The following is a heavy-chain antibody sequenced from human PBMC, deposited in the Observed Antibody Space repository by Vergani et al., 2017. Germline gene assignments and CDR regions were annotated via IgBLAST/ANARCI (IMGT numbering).Heavy chain of an antibody. Sequence: QVQLVESGGGEVQPGRSLRLSCSAAGFPFSDYGVHWVRQAPGTGLEWVSVISYDGNKKNYADSVKGRFTISRDNSKNTLYLEMNALRAEDTAVYYCARDFLTRVTTLDYYYMGVWGNGTTVTVSS. CDR1: GFPFSDYG. V-gene: IGHV3-30*03. CDR3: ARDFLTRVTTLDYYYMGV. D-gene: IGHD1-1*01. J-gene: IGHJ6*03. CDR2: ISYDGNKK.